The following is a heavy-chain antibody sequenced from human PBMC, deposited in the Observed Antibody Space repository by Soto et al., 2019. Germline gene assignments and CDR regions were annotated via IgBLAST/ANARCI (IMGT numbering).Heavy chain of an antibody. CDR1: GFTFSSYG. CDR2: IWYDGSNK. Sequence: HPGGSLRLSCAASGFTFSSYGMHWVRQAPGKGLEWVAVIWYDGSNKYYADSVKGRFTISRDNSKNTLYLQMNSLRAEDTAVYYCIAAEDGAFXIWGQGTMVTVSS. CDR3: IAAEDGAFXI. D-gene: IGHD6-6*01. J-gene: IGHJ3*02. V-gene: IGHV3-33*01.